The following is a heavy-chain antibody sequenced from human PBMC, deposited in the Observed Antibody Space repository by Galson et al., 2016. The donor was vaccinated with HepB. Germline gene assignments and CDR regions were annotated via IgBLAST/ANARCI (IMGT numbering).Heavy chain of an antibody. CDR2: IRRKGSSYAP. J-gene: IGHJ5*02. CDR3: LSQSCGDTSCSYPDDP. Sequence: SLRLSCAASGFTISDFSIHWVRQASGKGLEWVGRIRRKGSSYAPAYAASVEGRFIIARDESKNTAYLQMNSLKTEDTAVYYCLSQSCGDTSCSYPDDPWGQGTLVTVSS. D-gene: IGHD2-2*01. CDR1: GFTISDFS. V-gene: IGHV3-73*01.